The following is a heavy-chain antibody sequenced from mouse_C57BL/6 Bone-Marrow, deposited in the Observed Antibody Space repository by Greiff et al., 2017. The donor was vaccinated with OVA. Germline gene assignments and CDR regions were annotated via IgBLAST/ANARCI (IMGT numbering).Heavy chain of an antibody. Sequence: ESGPGLVKPSQSLSLPCSVTGYSITSGYYWNWIRQFPGNKLEWMGYISYDGSNNYNPSLKNRISITRDTSKNQFFLKLNSVTTEDTATYYCARDRENYRGYFDYWGQGTTLTVSS. J-gene: IGHJ2*01. V-gene: IGHV3-6*01. CDR1: GYSITSGYY. CDR3: ARDRENYRGYFDY. CDR2: ISYDGSN. D-gene: IGHD1-1*02.